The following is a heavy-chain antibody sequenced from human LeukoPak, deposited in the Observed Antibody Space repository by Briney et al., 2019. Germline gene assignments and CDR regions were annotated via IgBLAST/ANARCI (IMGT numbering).Heavy chain of an antibody. J-gene: IGHJ5*02. V-gene: IGHV1-46*01. CDR3: AAIWAYMIHP. Sequence: ASVKVSCKASGYTFTSYYMHWVRQAPGQGLEWMGIINPSGGSTSYAQKFRGRVTMTRDTSTSTVYMELSSQRSEDTAVYYCAAIWAYMIHPWGQGTLVTVSS. CDR2: INPSGGST. CDR1: GYTFTSYY. D-gene: IGHD3-22*01.